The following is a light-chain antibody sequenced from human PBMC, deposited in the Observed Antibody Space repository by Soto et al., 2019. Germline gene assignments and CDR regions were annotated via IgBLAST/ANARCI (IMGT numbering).Light chain of an antibody. Sequence: DIKMTQSPPSLSASVGDRVTITCRASQDISNYLAWYQQRPGKVPRLLIYAASTLQSGVSSRFSGSGSGTDFTLTISSLLPEDATTYYCQNLDSAAFTFGPGTKVDIK. CDR1: QDISNY. V-gene: IGKV1-27*01. J-gene: IGKJ3*01. CDR3: QNLDSAAFT. CDR2: AAS.